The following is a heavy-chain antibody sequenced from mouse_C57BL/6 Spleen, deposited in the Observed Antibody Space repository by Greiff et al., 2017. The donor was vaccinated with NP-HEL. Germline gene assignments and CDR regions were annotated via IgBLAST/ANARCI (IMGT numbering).Heavy chain of an antibody. CDR3: ARRDYGSSSFAD. V-gene: IGHV3-6*01. Sequence: EVKLQESGPGLVKPSQSLSLTCSVTGYSITSGYYWNWIRQFPGNKLEWMGYISYDGSNNYNPSLKNRISITRDTSKNQFFLKLNSVTTEDTATYYCARRDYGSSSFADWGQGTLVTVSA. CDR1: GYSITSGYY. D-gene: IGHD1-1*01. CDR2: ISYDGSN. J-gene: IGHJ3*01.